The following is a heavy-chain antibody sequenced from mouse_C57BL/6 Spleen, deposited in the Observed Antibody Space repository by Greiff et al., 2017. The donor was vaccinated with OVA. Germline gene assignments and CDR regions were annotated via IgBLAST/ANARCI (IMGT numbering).Heavy chain of an antibody. J-gene: IGHJ2*01. CDR1: GYSITSGYD. V-gene: IGHV3-1*01. CDR3: AREDY. Sequence: EVQLQESGPGMVKPSQSLSLTCTVTGYSITSGYDWHWIRHFPGNTLEWMGYISYSGSTNYNPSLKSRISITHDTSKNHFFLKLNSVTTEDTATYYCAREDYWGQGTTLTVSS. CDR2: ISYSGST.